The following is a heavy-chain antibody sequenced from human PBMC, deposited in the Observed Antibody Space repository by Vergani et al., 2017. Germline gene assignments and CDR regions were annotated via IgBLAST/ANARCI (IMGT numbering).Heavy chain of an antibody. D-gene: IGHD2-8*01. CDR2: IDRNYGV. CDR3: ARDCTSGGCPDNYGMYV. Sequence: VEAGGGLVQPGGSLRLSCTASGFTFQAFAFHWVRQVSGRGLEWVSGIDRNYGVNNGNSFEGRSSISRDNAKKAVFLKLRSLRAEDAAVYYCARDCTSGGCPDNYGMYVWGKGATVTVSS. J-gene: IGHJ6*04. V-gene: IGHV3-9*01. CDR1: GFTFQAFA.